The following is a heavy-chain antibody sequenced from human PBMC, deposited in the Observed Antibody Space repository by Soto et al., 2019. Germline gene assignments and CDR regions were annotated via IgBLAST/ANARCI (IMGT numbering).Heavy chain of an antibody. D-gene: IGHD6-19*01. V-gene: IGHV4-59*08. CDR2: IYYSGST. CDR1: GGSISNYY. Sequence: SQTLSLTCTVSGGSISNYYWSLIRQPPGRGLEWIGYIYYSGSTNYNPSLKSRVTISVDTSKNQFSLKLSSVTAADTAVYYCARHGYSSSFDSWGQGTLVTVS. CDR3: ARHGYSSSFDS. J-gene: IGHJ4*02.